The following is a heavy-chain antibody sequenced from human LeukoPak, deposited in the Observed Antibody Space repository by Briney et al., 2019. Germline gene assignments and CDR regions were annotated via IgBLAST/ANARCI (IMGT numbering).Heavy chain of an antibody. J-gene: IGHJ6*02. CDR3: AKQDEVQLWLRAYYYGMDV. V-gene: IGHV3-30*18. Sequence: TGGSLRLSCAASGFTFSSYGMHWVRQAPGKGLEWVAVISYDGSNKYYADSVKGRFTISRDNSKNTLYLQMNSLRAEDTAVYYCAKQDEVQLWLRAYYYGMDVWGQGTTVTVSS. CDR2: ISYDGSNK. CDR1: GFTFSSYG. D-gene: IGHD5-18*01.